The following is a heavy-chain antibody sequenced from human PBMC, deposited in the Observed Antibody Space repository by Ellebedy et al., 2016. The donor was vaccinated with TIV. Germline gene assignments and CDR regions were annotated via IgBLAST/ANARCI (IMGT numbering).Heavy chain of an antibody. CDR2: IIPIFGTA. CDR1: GGTFSSYA. V-gene: IGHV1-69*13. CDR3: ARPLGQRTYYYDSSGYYGGRSAFDI. Sequence: PVKVSCXASGGTFSSYAISWVRQAPGQGLEWMGGIIPIFGTANYAQKFQGRVTITADESTSTAYMELSSLRSEDTAVYYCARPLGQRTYYYDSSGYYGGRSAFDIWGQGTMVTVSS. J-gene: IGHJ3*02. D-gene: IGHD3-22*01.